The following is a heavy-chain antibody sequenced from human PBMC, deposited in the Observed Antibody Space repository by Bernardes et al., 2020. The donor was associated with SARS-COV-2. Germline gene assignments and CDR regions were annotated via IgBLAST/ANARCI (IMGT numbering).Heavy chain of an antibody. V-gene: IGHV3-33*01. CDR1: GFTFSSYG. D-gene: IGHD2-8*01. CDR2: IWSDGSNK. Sequence: GGSLRLSCAASGFTFSSYGMHWVRQAPGKWLEWVAVIWSDGSNKYYADSVKGRFTISRDNSKNTLYLQMNSRRAEDTAVYYCARDFVLMVYATTYYFDYWGQGTLVTVSS. J-gene: IGHJ4*02. CDR3: ARDFVLMVYATTYYFDY.